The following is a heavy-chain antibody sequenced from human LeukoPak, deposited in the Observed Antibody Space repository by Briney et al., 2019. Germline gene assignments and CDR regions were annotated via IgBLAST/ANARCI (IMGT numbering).Heavy chain of an antibody. CDR1: GFTFDDYG. J-gene: IGHJ3*02. V-gene: IGHV3-20*01. CDR3: AREECSSTSCFYGEDAFDI. CDR2: INWNGGST. D-gene: IGHD2-2*01. Sequence: GGSLRLSCAASGFTFDDYGMSWVRQAPGKGLEWVSGINWNGGSTGYADSVKGRFTISRDNAKNSLYLQMNSLRAEDTALYHCAREECSSTSCFYGEDAFDIWGQGTMVTVSS.